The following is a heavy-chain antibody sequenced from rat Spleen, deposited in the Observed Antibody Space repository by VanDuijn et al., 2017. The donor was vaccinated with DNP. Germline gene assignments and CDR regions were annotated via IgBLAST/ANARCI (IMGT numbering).Heavy chain of an antibody. CDR2: IIYDGSST. CDR3: TTRGNYGGYDY. D-gene: IGHD1-11*01. J-gene: IGHJ2*01. Sequence: EVQLVESGGGLVRPGNSLRLSCAASGFIFSDYAMAWVRQSPKMGLEWVATIIYDGSSTFYRDSVTGRFTISRDFAKSTLYLQMDSLRSEDSATYYWTTRGNYGGYDYWGQGVMVTVSS. CDR1: GFIFSDYA. V-gene: IGHV5S10*01.